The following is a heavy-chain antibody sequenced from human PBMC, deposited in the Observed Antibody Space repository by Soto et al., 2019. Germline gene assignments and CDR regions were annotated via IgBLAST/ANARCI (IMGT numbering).Heavy chain of an antibody. CDR2: MNPNSGNT. D-gene: IGHD2-15*01. CDR3: ARVRCSGGSCYSRWFDP. Sequence: QVQLVQSGAAVKKPGASVKVSCKASGYTFTSYDINWVRQATGQGLEWLGWMNPNSGNTGYAQKFQGRVTMTRNTSISTAYMELSSLRSEYTAVYYCARVRCSGGSCYSRWFDPWGQGTLVTVSS. V-gene: IGHV1-8*01. CDR1: GYTFTSYD. J-gene: IGHJ5*02.